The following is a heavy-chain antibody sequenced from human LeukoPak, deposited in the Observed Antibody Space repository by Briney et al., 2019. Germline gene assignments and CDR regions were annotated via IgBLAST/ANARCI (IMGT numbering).Heavy chain of an antibody. Sequence: ASVKVSCKASGYTFTSYGISWVRQAPGQGLEWMGWISAYNGNTNYAQKPQGRVTMTTDTSTSTAYMELRSLRSDDTAVYYCARDFGDSSGYYYFDYWGQGTLVTVSS. CDR3: ARDFGDSSGYYYFDY. CDR1: GYTFTSYG. J-gene: IGHJ4*02. V-gene: IGHV1-18*01. CDR2: ISAYNGNT. D-gene: IGHD3-22*01.